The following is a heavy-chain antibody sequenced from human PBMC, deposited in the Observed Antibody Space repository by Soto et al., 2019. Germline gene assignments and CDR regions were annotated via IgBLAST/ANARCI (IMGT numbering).Heavy chain of an antibody. V-gene: IGHV4-31*03. Sequence: QVQLQESGPGLVKPSQTLSLTCTVSGGSISSGGYYWSWIRQHPGKGLEWIGYIYYSGSTYYNPSLKSRVTISVDTSKNQFSLKLSSVTAADTAVYYCATGYSGYDYGRAEYFQHWGQGTLVTVSS. CDR1: GGSISSGGYY. D-gene: IGHD5-12*01. CDR2: IYYSGST. J-gene: IGHJ1*01. CDR3: ATGYSGYDYGRAEYFQH.